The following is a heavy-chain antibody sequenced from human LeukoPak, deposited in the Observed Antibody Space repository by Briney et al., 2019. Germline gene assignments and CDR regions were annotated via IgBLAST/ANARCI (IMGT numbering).Heavy chain of an antibody. CDR1: GFTFSSYE. V-gene: IGHV3-48*03. CDR3: AELGITMIGGV. CDR2: ISSSGSTI. J-gene: IGHJ6*04. Sequence: GGSLRLSCAASGFTFSSYEMNWVRRGPGKGLEWVSYISSSGSTIYYADSVKGRFTISRDNAKNSLYLQMNSLRAEATAVYYCAELGITMIGGVWGKGTTVTISS. D-gene: IGHD3-10*02.